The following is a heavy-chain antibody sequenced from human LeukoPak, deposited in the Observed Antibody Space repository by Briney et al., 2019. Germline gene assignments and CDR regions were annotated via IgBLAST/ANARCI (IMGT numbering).Heavy chain of an antibody. CDR1: GGSFSGYY. CDR3: ARLLDTAMVFDY. V-gene: IGHV4-34*01. Sequence: SETLSLTCAVYGGSFSGYYWSWIRQPPGKGLEWIGEINHSGSTNYNPSLKSRVTISVDTSKNQFSLKLSSVTAADTAVYYCARLLDTAMVFDYWGQGTLVTVSS. D-gene: IGHD5-18*01. CDR2: INHSGST. J-gene: IGHJ4*02.